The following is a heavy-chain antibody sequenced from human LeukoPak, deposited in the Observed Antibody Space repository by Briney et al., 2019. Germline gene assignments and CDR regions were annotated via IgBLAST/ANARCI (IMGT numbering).Heavy chain of an antibody. J-gene: IGHJ3*02. V-gene: IGHV4-61*02. CDR1: GGSISSGSYY. Sequence: PSETLSLTCTVSGGSISSGSYYWSWIRQPAGKGLEWIGRIYTSGSTNYNPSLKSRVTISVDTSKNQFSLKLSSVTAADTAVYYCARASYDFWSGRWYAFDIWGQGTMVTVSS. CDR2: IYTSGST. CDR3: ARASYDFWSGRWYAFDI. D-gene: IGHD3-3*01.